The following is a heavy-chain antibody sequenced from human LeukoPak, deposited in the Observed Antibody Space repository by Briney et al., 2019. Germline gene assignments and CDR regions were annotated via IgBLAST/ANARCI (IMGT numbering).Heavy chain of an antibody. J-gene: IGHJ6*02. V-gene: IGHV4-34*01. D-gene: IGHD6-19*01. CDR1: GGSFSSYY. Sequence: PAGTLSLTCAVYGGSFSSYYLSWVRQPPGKGLEWLAEINHSRRTNYNPSVKGRVTISVDTSKNQFSLKLSSLTATATAVSYCARGRIAVAARNGYYYYGMDVWGQGTTVTVSS. CDR3: ARGRIAVAARNGYYYYGMDV. CDR2: INHSRRT.